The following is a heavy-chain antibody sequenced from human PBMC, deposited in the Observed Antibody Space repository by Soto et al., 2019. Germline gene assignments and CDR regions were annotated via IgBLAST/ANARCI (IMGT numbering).Heavy chain of an antibody. J-gene: IGHJ4*02. D-gene: IGHD6-13*01. CDR1: GGSISTGSYY. V-gene: IGHV4-39*01. Sequence: SETLSLTWTVSGGSISTGSYYWSWIRQPPGKGLEWIGSIYYSGSTYYNPSLKSRVTISVDTSKNQFSLKLSSVTAADTAVYYCASLAATGRIYFDYWGQGSLVTVSS. CDR2: IYYSGST. CDR3: ASLAATGRIYFDY.